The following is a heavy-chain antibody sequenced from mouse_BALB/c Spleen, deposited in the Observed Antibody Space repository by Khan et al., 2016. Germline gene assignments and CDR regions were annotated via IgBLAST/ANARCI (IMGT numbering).Heavy chain of an antibody. CDR3: ARDDQEYVAWFAY. CDR1: GFSLTNSG. V-gene: IGHV2-9*02. Sequence: QVQLQQPGPGLVAPSQSLSTTCTASGFSLTNSGVPWIRQPPGKGLEWLGVIWPGGSTAYNSVLMSRLSITKVNSQNQVFLKMISLQTDDTAMYYCARDDQEYVAWFAYWGQGTLVIVSA. J-gene: IGHJ3*01. CDR2: IWPGGST.